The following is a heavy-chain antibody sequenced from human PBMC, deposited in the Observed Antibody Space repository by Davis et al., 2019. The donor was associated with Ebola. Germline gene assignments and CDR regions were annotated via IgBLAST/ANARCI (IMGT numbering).Heavy chain of an antibody. J-gene: IGHJ6*02. V-gene: IGHV4-34*01. Sequence: GSLRLSCAASGFTFSGSAMHWVRQPPGKGLEWIGEIYHSGSTNYNPSLKSRVTISVDTSKNQFSLKLSSVTAADTAVYYCARGRTVDTAMVTGFYYGMDVWGQGTTVTVSS. CDR3: ARGRTVDTAMVTGFYYGMDV. CDR2: IYHSGST. CDR1: GFTFSGSA. D-gene: IGHD5-18*01.